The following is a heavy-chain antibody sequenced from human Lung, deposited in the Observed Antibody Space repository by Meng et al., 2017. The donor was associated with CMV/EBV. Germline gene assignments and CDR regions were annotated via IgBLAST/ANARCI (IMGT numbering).Heavy chain of an antibody. CDR1: GGTVTPYP. J-gene: IGHJ3*02. CDR2: IIPYLDEP. Sequence: CKASGGTVTPYPFNWVRQAPGRGLEWMGGIIPYLDEPNYSQTFQGRVTITADRSTTAYMELSSLRSEDTAVYYCAGRGPYGRALDIWGRGTVVTVSS. CDR3: AGRGPYGRALDI. V-gene: IGHV1-69*10. D-gene: IGHD3-10*01.